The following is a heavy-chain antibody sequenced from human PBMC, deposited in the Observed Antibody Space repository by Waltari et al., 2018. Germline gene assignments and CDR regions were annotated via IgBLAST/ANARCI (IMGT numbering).Heavy chain of an antibody. CDR1: GGSISSSSYY. V-gene: IGHV3-11*01. Sequence: QLQLQESGPGLVKPSETLSLTCTVSGGSISSSSYYWGWIRQPPGKGLEWVSYISSSGSTIYYADSVKGRFTISRDNAKNSLYLQMNSLRAEDTAVYYCAGGTSSYYYYYYYMDVWGKGTTVTVSS. CDR2: ISSSGSTI. CDR3: AGGTSSYYYYYYYMDV. J-gene: IGHJ6*03. D-gene: IGHD1-1*01.